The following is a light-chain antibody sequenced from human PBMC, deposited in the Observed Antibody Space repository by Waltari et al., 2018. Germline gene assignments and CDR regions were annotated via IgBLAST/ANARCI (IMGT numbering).Light chain of an antibody. V-gene: IGLV1-40*01. Sequence: LTQPPSVSGAPGQGVTISCTGDITNIGAGYGVPWYKHLPGTAPNLLNEDNIQRPSGVPDRFSGSKSVTSASLAITGLQSDDEADYHCQSYDSSLGVMLFGGGTKLTVL. CDR1: ITNIGAGYG. CDR3: QSYDSSLGVML. J-gene: IGLJ2*01. CDR2: DNI.